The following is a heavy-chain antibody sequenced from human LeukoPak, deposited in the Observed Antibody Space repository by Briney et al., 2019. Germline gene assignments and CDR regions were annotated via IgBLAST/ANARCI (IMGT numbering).Heavy chain of an antibody. CDR3: ARDRLWGSERVDY. CDR2: INPNSGGT. J-gene: IGHJ4*02. Sequence: ASVKVSCKASGGTFSSYAISWVRQAPGQGLEWMGRINPNSGGTNYAQKFQGRVTMTRDTSISTAYMELSRLRSDDTAVYYCARDRLWGSERVDYWGQGTLVTVSS. V-gene: IGHV1-2*06. CDR1: GGTFSSYA. D-gene: IGHD3-16*01.